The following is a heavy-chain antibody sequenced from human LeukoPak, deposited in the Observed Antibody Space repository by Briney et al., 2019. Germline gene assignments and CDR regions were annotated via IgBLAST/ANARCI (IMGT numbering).Heavy chain of an antibody. CDR3: AGYCSGGSCNAAGY. Sequence: GGSPRLSCAASGFTFSDYYMSWIRQAPGKGLEWVSYISSGGSTIYYADSVKGRFTTSRDNARNSLYLQMNSLRAEDTAVYYCAGYCSGGSCNAAGYWGQGTLVTVSS. CDR2: ISSGGSTI. CDR1: GFTFSDYY. V-gene: IGHV3-11*01. J-gene: IGHJ4*02. D-gene: IGHD2-15*01.